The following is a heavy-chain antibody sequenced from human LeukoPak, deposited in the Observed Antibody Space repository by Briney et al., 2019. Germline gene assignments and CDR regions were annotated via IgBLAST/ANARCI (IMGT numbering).Heavy chain of an antibody. CDR2: INPNSGGT. CDR3: ARVAINYGSGILNAFDI. CDR1: GYTFTGYY. D-gene: IGHD3-10*01. Sequence: ASVKVSCKASGYTFTGYYMHWVRQAPGQGLEWMGWINPNSGGTNYAQKFQGRVTMTRDTSISTAYMELSRLRSDDTAVYYCARVAINYGSGILNAFDIWGQGTMVTVSS. V-gene: IGHV1-2*02. J-gene: IGHJ3*02.